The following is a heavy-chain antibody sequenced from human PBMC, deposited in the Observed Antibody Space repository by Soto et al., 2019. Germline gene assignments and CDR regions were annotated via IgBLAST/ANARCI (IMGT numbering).Heavy chain of an antibody. CDR1: GFTFSSYA. CDR2: ISGSGGST. J-gene: IGHJ4*02. CDR3: AKASRVGGGYRTDFDY. V-gene: IGHV3-23*01. D-gene: IGHD2-15*01. Sequence: PGGSLRLSCAASGFTFSSYAMSWVRQAPGKGLEWVSAISGSGGSTYYADSVKGRFTISRDNSKNTLYLQMNSLRAEDTAVYYCAKASRVGGGYRTDFDYWGQGTLVTVSS.